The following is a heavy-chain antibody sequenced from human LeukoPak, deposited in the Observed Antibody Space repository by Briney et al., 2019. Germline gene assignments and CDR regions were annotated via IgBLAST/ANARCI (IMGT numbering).Heavy chain of an antibody. CDR2: ISYDGSNK. D-gene: IGHD1-26*01. CDR1: GFTFSSYA. J-gene: IGHJ3*01. V-gene: IGHV3-30-3*01. CDR3: ARELIVGAMAE. Sequence: GGSLRLSCAASGFTFSSYAMHWVRQAPGKGLEWVAVISYDGSNKYYADSVKGRFTISRDNSKNTLYLQMNSLRAEDTAVYYCARELIVGAMAEWGQGTMVTVSS.